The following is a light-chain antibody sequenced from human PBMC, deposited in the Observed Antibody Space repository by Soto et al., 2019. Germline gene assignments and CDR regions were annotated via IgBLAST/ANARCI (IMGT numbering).Light chain of an antibody. CDR3: QQRSNWPVT. CDR2: AAS. V-gene: IGKV3-11*01. CDR1: QSVTNY. J-gene: IGKJ3*01. Sequence: EIVLTQSPATLSLSPGERATLSCRASQSVTNYLAWYQQKPGQAPRLIIYAASNRATGIPARLSGSGSRADLTLTISSLEPEAFGVYSCQQRSNWPVTFGPGTKVDI.